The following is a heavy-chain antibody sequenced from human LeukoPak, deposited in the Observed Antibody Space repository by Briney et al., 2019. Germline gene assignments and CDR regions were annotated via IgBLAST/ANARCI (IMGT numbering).Heavy chain of an antibody. Sequence: PSETLSLICTVSRDSIRNYYWRWVRQPPGKGLEWLGYIYWSGTTDYNPSHKGRATISLDLSKNQFSLNLRSVTPADTAVYYCARGGGTYGSPIDHWGQGTLVTVSS. CDR3: ARGGGTYGSPIDH. D-gene: IGHD1-26*01. J-gene: IGHJ4*02. CDR2: IYWSGTT. CDR1: RDSIRNYY. V-gene: IGHV4-59*01.